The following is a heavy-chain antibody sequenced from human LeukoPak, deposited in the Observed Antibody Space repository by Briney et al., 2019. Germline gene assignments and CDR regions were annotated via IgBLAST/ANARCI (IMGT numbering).Heavy chain of an antibody. CDR3: ARTLIIVVVPAATLQGPQNVNGMDV. V-gene: IGHV3-23*01. CDR2: ISGSGGST. D-gene: IGHD2-2*01. CDR1: GFTFSSYA. Sequence: GGSLRLSCAASGFTFSSYAMSWVRQAPGKGLGWVSAISGSGGSTYYADSVKGRFTISRDNSKNTLYLQMNSLRSEDTAVYYCARTLIIVVVPAATLQGPQNVNGMDVWGQGTTVTVSS. J-gene: IGHJ6*02.